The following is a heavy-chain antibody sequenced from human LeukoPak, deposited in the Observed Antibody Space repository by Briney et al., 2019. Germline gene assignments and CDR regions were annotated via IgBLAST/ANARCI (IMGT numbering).Heavy chain of an antibody. CDR1: GFTFSYYG. CDR2: ISYDESNE. J-gene: IGHJ5*02. CDR3: AKSDGQNWFDP. Sequence: PGGSLRLSCAASGFTFSYYGMHWVRQAPGKGLEWVAVISYDESNEFYADSVKGRFTISRDNSKNTLYLQMNSLSTEDSAVYYCAKSDGQNWFDPWGQGTLVTVSS. V-gene: IGHV3-30*18.